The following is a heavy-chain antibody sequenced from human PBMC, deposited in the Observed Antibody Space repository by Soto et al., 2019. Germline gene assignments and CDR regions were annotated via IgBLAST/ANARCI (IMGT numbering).Heavy chain of an antibody. D-gene: IGHD2-15*01. CDR1: GFTFSSYA. CDR2: ISSNGGST. CDR3: AREYYSGGSCPYYYYYYMDV. V-gene: IGHV3-64*01. J-gene: IGHJ6*03. Sequence: EVQLVESGGGLVQPGGSLRLSCAASGFTFSSYAMHWVRQAPGKGLEYVSAISSNGGSTYYANSVKGRFTISRDNSKNTPYLQMGSLRAEDMAVYYCAREYYSGGSCPYYYYYYMDVWGKGTTVTVSS.